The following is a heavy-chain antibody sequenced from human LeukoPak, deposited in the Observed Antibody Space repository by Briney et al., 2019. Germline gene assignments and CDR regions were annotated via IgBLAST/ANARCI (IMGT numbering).Heavy chain of an antibody. CDR3: AREMWDCSGGSCYSDDAFDI. D-gene: IGHD2-15*01. CDR2: IYYSGST. V-gene: IGHV4-59*01. J-gene: IGHJ3*02. Sequence: PSETLSLTCTVSGGSISSYYWSWIRQPPGKGLEWIGYIYYSGSTNYSPSLKSRVTISVDTSKNQFSLKLSSVTAADTAVYYCAREMWDCSGGSCYSDDAFDIWGQGTMVTVSS. CDR1: GGSISSYY.